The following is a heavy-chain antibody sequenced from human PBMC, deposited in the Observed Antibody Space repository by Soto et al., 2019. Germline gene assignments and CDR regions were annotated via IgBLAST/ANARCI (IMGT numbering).Heavy chain of an antibody. J-gene: IGHJ4*02. CDR3: PNIYHLLPVDY. CDR2: ISGSGGST. Sequence: GGSLRLSCAASGFTFSSYAMSWVRQAPGKGLEWVSAISGSGGSTYYADSVKGRFTVSRDNSKNTLYLQMNSLRAEDTAVYSCPNIYHLLPVDYWGQGTLVTVSS. V-gene: IGHV3-23*01. CDR1: GFTFSSYA. D-gene: IGHD2-2*01.